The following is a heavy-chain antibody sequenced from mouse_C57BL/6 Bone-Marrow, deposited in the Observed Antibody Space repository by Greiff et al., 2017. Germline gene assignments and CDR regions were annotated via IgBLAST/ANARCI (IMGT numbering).Heavy chain of an antibody. J-gene: IGHJ1*03. CDR2: IDPEDGET. D-gene: IGHD1-1*01. CDR1: GFNIKDYY. V-gene: IGHV14-2*01. Sequence: VQLQQSGAELVKPGASVKLSCTASGFNIKDYYMHWVKQRTEQGLEWIGRIDPEDGETNYAPKFQGKATITADTSSNTAYLQLSSLTSEDTADYDCAGGGGSGPYWDFDVWGTGTTVTVSS. CDR3: AGGGGSGPYWDFDV.